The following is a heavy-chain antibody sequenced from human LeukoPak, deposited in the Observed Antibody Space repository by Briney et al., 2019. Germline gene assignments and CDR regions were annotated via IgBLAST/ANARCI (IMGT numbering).Heavy chain of an antibody. J-gene: IGHJ4*02. CDR3: AREISRFGI. D-gene: IGHD3-16*01. CDR2: IYIGVTT. CDR1: GFTVSTNNY. Sequence: GGPLRLSCAASGFTVSTNNYMYWVRQAPGKGLEWVSSIYIGVTTYYADSVKGRFTISKDDPKNTLYLQMNSLRADDAAVYYCAREISRFGIWGQGTRVTVSS. V-gene: IGHV3-66*01.